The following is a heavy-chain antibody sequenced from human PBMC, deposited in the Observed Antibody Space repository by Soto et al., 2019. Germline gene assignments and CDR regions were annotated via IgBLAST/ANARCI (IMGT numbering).Heavy chain of an antibody. V-gene: IGHV4-31*03. D-gene: IGHD6-13*01. J-gene: IGHJ4*02. CDR3: ARVIGSSSRQKLFDY. CDR1: GGSISSCGYY. Sequence: QVQLQESGPGLVKPSQTLSLTCTVSGGSISSCGYYWSWIRQHQGQGLEWIGYIYYSGSTYYNPSLKSRVTISVDTSKNQFSLTLSSVTAADTAVYYCARVIGSSSRQKLFDYWGQGTLVTVSS. CDR2: IYYSGST.